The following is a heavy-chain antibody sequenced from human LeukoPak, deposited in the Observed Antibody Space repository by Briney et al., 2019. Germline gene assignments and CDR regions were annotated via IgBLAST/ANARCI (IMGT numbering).Heavy chain of an antibody. CDR2: MNPNSGNT. V-gene: IGHV1-8*01. CDR3: ARRSGITMVRGVMSFDY. J-gene: IGHJ4*02. Sequence: ASVKVSCKASGYTFTSYDINWVRQATGQGLEWMGWMNPNSGNTGYAQKFQGRVTMTRNTSISTAYMELSSLRSEDTAVYYCARRSGITMVRGVMSFDYWGQGTLVTVSS. CDR1: GYTFTSYD. D-gene: IGHD3-10*01.